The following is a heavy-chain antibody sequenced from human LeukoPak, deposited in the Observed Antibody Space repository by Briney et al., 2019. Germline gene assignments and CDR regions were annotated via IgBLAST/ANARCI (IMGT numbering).Heavy chain of an antibody. CDR1: GFSFRDYG. J-gene: IGHJ6*03. V-gene: IGHV3-33*06. CDR3: AKEGGQTLLSYMDV. D-gene: IGHD2-15*01. Sequence: GGSLRLSCAASGFSFRDYGMLWVRQAPGKGLEWVAAIWYDGTLKYSGDSVKGRFTISRDNANNTLFLQMNSLTTEDTGVYHCAKEGGQTLLSYMDVWGKGTTVTVS. CDR2: IWYDGTLK.